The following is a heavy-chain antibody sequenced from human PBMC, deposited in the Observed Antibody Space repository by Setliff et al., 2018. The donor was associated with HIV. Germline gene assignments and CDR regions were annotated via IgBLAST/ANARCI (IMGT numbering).Heavy chain of an antibody. D-gene: IGHD3-16*02. V-gene: IGHV1-18*01. CDR1: GYSFINYG. CDR2: ISAYSDET. CDR3: ARESLNLGELSSNPDASDI. Sequence: ASVKVSCKASGYSFINYGIAWVRQAPGRGLEWMGWISAYSDETSSSQDLQGRLTMTTDTSTGTAYMELRSLRSDDTAVYYCARESLNLGELSSNPDASDIWGQGTMVTVSS. J-gene: IGHJ3*02.